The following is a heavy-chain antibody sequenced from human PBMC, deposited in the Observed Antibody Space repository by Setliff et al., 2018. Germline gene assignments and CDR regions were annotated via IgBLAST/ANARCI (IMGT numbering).Heavy chain of an antibody. V-gene: IGHV4-34*10. Sequence: PSETLSLTCTVYGASFSDYYWGWIRQPPGKGLEWIGEINHSGSTNYNPSLTSRVTMSVDTSKKRFSLMLRSVTAADTAIYYCARYNSSAACFDLWGPGTLVTVSS. D-gene: IGHD2-21*01. J-gene: IGHJ5*02. CDR3: ARYNSSAACFDL. CDR1: GASFSDYY. CDR2: INHSGST.